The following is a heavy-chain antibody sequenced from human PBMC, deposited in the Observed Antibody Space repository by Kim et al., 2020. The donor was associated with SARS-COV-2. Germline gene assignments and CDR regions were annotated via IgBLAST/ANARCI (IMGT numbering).Heavy chain of an antibody. D-gene: IGHD3-16*01. CDR3: ARGSGGTRPNFDY. CDR1: GGSINSYY. Sequence: SETLSLTCTVSGGSINSYYWSWIRQPPGDGLEWIGYIYYTGSTNYNPSLKSRVTISVDTSKNQFSLQLASVTTADTAVYFRARGSGGTRPNFDYWGQGTLVTVSS. CDR2: IYYTGST. V-gene: IGHV4-59*13. J-gene: IGHJ4*02.